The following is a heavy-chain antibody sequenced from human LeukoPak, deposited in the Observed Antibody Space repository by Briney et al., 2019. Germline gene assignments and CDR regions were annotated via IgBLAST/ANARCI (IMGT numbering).Heavy chain of an antibody. CDR1: GFNLRDHW. D-gene: IGHD4-11*01. CDR2: LGTDGTYT. CDR3: VRDPSNSGNWFDL. Sequence: QPGGSLRLSCAASGFNLRDHWMHWVRQAPGKGLVWVSRLGTDGTYTNYADSVKGRFTISRDNAKNTLYLQMDSLRAEDTAFYYYVRDPSNSGNWFDLWGQGTLVTVSS. J-gene: IGHJ5*02. V-gene: IGHV3-74*01.